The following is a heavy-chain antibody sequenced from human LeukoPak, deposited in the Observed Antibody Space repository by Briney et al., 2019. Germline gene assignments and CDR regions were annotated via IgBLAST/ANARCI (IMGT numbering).Heavy chain of an antibody. V-gene: IGHV4-38-2*02. CDR2: IFHSGST. Sequence: SETLSLTCSVSGYSISSGFYWGWIRQPPGKGLEWIGSIFHSGSTYHNPSLKSRVTISVDTSKNQFSLKLSSVTAADTAVYYCARDSSARYSASWYVVGDFDYWGQGTLVTVSS. CDR3: ARDSSARYSASWYVVGDFDY. J-gene: IGHJ4*02. D-gene: IGHD6-13*01. CDR1: GYSISSGFY.